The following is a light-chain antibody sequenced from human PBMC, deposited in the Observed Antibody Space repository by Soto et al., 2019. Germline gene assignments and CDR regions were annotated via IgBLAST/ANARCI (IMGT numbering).Light chain of an antibody. J-gene: IGKJ1*01. CDR3: HQCYGTPWT. Sequence: DIQMTQSPSSLSASVGDRVTITCRASLIFSKYLQWYQQKPGTAPQLLIYSASSLQSGVPSRVSGSRSGTDFTLTISSLQDAAFETNYCHQCYGTPWTFGQATTVDI. CDR1: LIFSKY. CDR2: SAS. V-gene: IGKV1-39*01.